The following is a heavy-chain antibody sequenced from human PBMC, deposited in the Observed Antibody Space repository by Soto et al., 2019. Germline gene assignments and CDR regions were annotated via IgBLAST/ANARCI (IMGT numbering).Heavy chain of an antibody. CDR2: IIPKVDTA. D-gene: IGHD2-15*01. Sequence: QVQLVQSGAEVKKPGSSVKVSCKASGGTFSTYTINWVRQAPGQGPEWMGRIIPKVDTANYAQKFQDRVTITADNSTSIAYMELNSLRSEDTAVYFCARGFCDFGSCNGYYGMDVWGQGTTVTVS. CDR1: GGTFSTYT. CDR3: ARGFCDFGSCNGYYGMDV. J-gene: IGHJ6*02. V-gene: IGHV1-69*08.